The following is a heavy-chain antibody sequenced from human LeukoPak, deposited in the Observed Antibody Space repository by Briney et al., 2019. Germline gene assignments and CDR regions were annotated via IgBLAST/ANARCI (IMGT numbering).Heavy chain of an antibody. Sequence: PGGSLRLSCAASGFTFSSYSMNWVRQAPGKGLEWVSSISSSSSYIYYADSVKGRFTISRDNAKNSLYLQMNSLRAEDTAVYYCARPKDTAMVGGDYWGQGTLVTVST. CDR3: ARPKDTAMVGGDY. CDR2: ISSSSSYI. V-gene: IGHV3-21*01. D-gene: IGHD5-18*01. CDR1: GFTFSSYS. J-gene: IGHJ4*02.